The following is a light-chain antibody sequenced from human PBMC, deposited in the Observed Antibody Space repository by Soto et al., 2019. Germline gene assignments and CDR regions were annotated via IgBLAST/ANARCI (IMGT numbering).Light chain of an antibody. CDR3: QQSNNYPWT. CDR2: EAA. CDR1: QSISSW. J-gene: IGKJ1*01. Sequence: DIQMTQSPSTLSASVGDRVTITCRASQSISSWLAWYQQKPGKAPKLLIYEAANLESVVPSRFSGSGSGTEFTLANSILQPDDFKTYYCQQSNNYPWTFGQGTKVEIK. V-gene: IGKV1-5*03.